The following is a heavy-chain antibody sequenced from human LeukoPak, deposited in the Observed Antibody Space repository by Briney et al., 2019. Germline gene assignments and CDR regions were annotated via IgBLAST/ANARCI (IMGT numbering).Heavy chain of an antibody. CDR2: IYTSGSP. V-gene: IGHV4-61*02. J-gene: IGHJ6*03. Sequence: SETLSLTRSVSGGSIRSGSYYWTWIPQPAGKGLEWIGRIYTSGSPSYNPSLKSRVTVPVDPAKNQFSLKLRSVTAADTAVYYCARGGAGIAFYYYYMDVWGKGTTVTVPS. CDR3: ARGGAGIAFYYYYMDV. D-gene: IGHD6-13*01. CDR1: GGSIRSGSYY.